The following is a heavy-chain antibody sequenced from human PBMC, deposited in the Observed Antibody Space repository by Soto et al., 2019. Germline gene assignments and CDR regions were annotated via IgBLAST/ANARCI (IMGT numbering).Heavy chain of an antibody. V-gene: IGHV3-9*01. CDR2: ISWNSGSI. Sequence: EVQLVESGGGLVQPGRSLRLSCAASGFTFDDYAMHWVRQAPGKGLEWVSGISWNSGSIGYADSVKGRFTISRDNAKNSLYLQMNSLRAEDTALYYCAKDGGGDIAVAGKLGNWGQGTLVTVSS. J-gene: IGHJ4*02. CDR3: AKDGGGDIAVAGKLGN. D-gene: IGHD6-19*01. CDR1: GFTFDDYA.